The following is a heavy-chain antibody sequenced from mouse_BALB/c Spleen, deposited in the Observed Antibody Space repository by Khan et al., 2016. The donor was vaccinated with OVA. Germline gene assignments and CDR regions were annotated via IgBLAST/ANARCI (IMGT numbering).Heavy chain of an antibody. J-gene: IGHJ4*01. D-gene: IGHD2-10*01. Sequence: LVESGPELKKPGETVKISCKASGYTFTNYGMNWVKQSPGKALKWMGWINTYTGEPTYADDFKGRFAFSLETSVSTAYLQINNLKNEDTATYFCARPPYFSYTLDHWGQGTSVTVSS. V-gene: IGHV9-3-1*01. CDR2: INTYTGEP. CDR1: GYTFTNYG. CDR3: ARPPYFSYTLDH.